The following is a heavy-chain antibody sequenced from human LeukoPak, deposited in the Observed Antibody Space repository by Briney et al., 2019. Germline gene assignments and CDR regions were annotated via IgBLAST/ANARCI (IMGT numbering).Heavy chain of an antibody. V-gene: IGHV3-7*05. CDR1: GFTFSHYW. D-gene: IGHD1-26*01. J-gene: IGHJ1*01. CDR2: INQDAGET. CDR3: ARDNSGPQN. Sequence: PGGSLRLSCEASGFTFSHYWMSWVRQAPGKGLEWVGNINQDAGETYYVDSVKGRFTISRQNAKSSLYLQMNSLRAEDTAVYYCARDNSGPQNWGQGTLVTVSS.